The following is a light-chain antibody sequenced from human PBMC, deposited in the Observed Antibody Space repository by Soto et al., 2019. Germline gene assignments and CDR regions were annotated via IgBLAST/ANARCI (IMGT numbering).Light chain of an antibody. CDR2: DVN. J-gene: IGLJ1*01. V-gene: IGLV2-14*01. CDR1: SSDVGGYNY. Sequence: QAVVTQPASVSGSPGQSITISCTGTSSDVGGYNYVSWYQQYPGKAPQLMIFDVNDRPSGVSYRFSGSKSGNTASLTISGLQAEDEAHYYCSSYSTTSFFVFGTGTKLTVL. CDR3: SSYSTTSFFV.